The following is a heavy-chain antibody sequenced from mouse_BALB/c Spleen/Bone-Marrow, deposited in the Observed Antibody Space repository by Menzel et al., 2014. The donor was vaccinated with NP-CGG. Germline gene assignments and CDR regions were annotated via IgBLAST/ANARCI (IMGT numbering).Heavy chain of an antibody. CDR3: ASAIYYDNYGFAY. CDR2: ILPGSGSI. Sequence: VQLQQSGAELMKPGASVKISCKATGYTFSSYWIEWVKQRPGHGLEWIGEILPGSGSIKYNEKFKGKATFTADTSSNTAYMQLSSLTSEDAAIYYCASAIYYDNYGFAYWGQGTLVTVSA. V-gene: IGHV1-9*01. J-gene: IGHJ3*01. CDR1: GYTFSSYW. D-gene: IGHD2-1*01.